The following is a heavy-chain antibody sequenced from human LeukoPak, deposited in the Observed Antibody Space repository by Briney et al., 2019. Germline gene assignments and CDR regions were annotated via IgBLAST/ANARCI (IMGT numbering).Heavy chain of an antibody. D-gene: IGHD6-13*01. CDR1: GXTFSSYA. CDR2: ISGSGGST. J-gene: IGHJ3*02. CDR3: AKDFGPIAAAGYDAFDI. Sequence: GGSLRLSCAASGXTFSSYAMSWVRQAPGKGLESVSAISGSGGSTYYADFVKGRFTISRDNSKNTLYLQTNSLRAEDTAVYYCAKDFGPIAAAGYDAFDIWGQGTMVTVSS. V-gene: IGHV3-23*01.